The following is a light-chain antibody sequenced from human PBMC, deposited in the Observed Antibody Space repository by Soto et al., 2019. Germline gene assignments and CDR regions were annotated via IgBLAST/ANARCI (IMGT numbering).Light chain of an antibody. J-gene: IGLJ1*01. CDR2: ANI. CDR1: GSNIGAGYD. V-gene: IGLV1-40*01. CDR3: QSYDSSPSGYV. Sequence: QSALTQPPSVSGAPGHRVTISCTGSGSNIGAGYDVHWYQQLPGTAPKLLIFANINRPSGVPDRFSGSKSGTSASLAITGLRAEDEADYYCQSYDSSPSGYVFGTGTKVTVL.